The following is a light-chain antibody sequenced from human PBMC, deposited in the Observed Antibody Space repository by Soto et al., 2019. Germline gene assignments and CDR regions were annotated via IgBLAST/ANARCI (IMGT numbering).Light chain of an antibody. Sequence: DIQLTQSPSFLSASVGDRVTITCRASQGISSCLAWYQQKPGKAPKLLIYAASTLQSGVPSRFSGGGSGTEFTLTINSLQPEDFATYYCQQLNSYPRTFGQGTKVDIK. CDR1: QGISSC. CDR3: QQLNSYPRT. V-gene: IGKV1-9*01. J-gene: IGKJ1*01. CDR2: AAS.